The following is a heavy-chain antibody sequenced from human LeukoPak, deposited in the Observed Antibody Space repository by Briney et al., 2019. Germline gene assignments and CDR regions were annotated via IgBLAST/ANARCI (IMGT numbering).Heavy chain of an antibody. CDR1: GFTFDDYA. Sequence: GRSLRLSCAASGFTFDDYAMHWVRQAPGKGLEWVSGISWNNGSIGYADSVKGRFTISRDNAKNSLYLQMNSLRAEDTALYYCAKDQKAVAGFFDYWGQGTLVTVSS. J-gene: IGHJ4*02. CDR3: AKDQKAVAGFFDY. V-gene: IGHV3-9*01. CDR2: ISWNNGSI. D-gene: IGHD6-19*01.